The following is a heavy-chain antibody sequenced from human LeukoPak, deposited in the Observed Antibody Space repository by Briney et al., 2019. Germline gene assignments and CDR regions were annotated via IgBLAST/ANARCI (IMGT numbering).Heavy chain of an antibody. CDR3: ARVKGAYCDDY. V-gene: IGHV3-30*02. Sequence: GGSLRLFCAASGFTFSSYGMHWVRQAPGKGLEWVAFIRYYGDNKYYADSVKGRFTISRDNSKDTLYLQMNSLRAEDTAVYYCARVKGAYCDDYWGQGTLVTVSS. D-gene: IGHD2-21*01. J-gene: IGHJ4*02. CDR1: GFTFSSYG. CDR2: IRYYGDNK.